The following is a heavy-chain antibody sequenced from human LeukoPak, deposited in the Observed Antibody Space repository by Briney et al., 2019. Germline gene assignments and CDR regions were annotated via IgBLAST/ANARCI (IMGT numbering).Heavy chain of an antibody. Sequence: GGSLRLSCTASGFTFSSSGMHWVRQAPGKGPEWVAVISFDGSNKFIADSVQGRFTVSRDNSKNTLYLQMNSLRAEDSAVYYCARDRITIFGVVIHYYYYGMDVWGQGTTVTVSS. CDR1: GFTFSSSG. CDR2: ISFDGSNK. D-gene: IGHD3-3*01. J-gene: IGHJ6*02. CDR3: ARDRITIFGVVIHYYYYGMDV. V-gene: IGHV3-30*03.